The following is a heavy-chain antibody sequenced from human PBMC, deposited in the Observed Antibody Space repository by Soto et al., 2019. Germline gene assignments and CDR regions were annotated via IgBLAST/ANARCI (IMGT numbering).Heavy chain of an antibody. CDR2: IYYSGST. J-gene: IGHJ4*01. V-gene: IGHV4-59*01. CDR1: GGSISSYY. CDR3: ARVARSGGSRSTFDH. Sequence: KASETLSLTCTVSGGSISSYYWSWIRQPPGKGLEWIGYIYYSGSTNYNPSLKSRVTISVDTSKNQFSLKLSSVTAADTAVYYCARVARSGGSRSTFDHWGHGTLVTVSS. D-gene: IGHD2-15*01.